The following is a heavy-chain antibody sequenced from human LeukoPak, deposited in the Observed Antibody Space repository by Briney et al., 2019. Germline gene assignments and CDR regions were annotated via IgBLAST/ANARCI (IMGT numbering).Heavy chain of an antibody. D-gene: IGHD4-17*01. CDR1: GFTFSGYW. J-gene: IGHJ5*02. CDR3: ARVMGGDYVPWNWFDP. Sequence: GGSLRLSCAASGFTFSGYWMSWVRQAPGKGLEWVANIKQDGSEKYYVDSVKGRFTISRDNAKNSLYLQMNSLRAEDTAVYYCARVMGGDYVPWNWFDPWGQGTLVTVSS. V-gene: IGHV3-7*03. CDR2: IKQDGSEK.